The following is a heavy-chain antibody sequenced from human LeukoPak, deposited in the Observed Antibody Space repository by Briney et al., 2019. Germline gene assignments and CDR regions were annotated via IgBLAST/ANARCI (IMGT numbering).Heavy chain of an antibody. D-gene: IGHD3-10*01. V-gene: IGHV1-18*01. Sequence: ASVKVSCKASGYTFTSYGISWVRQAPGQGLEWMGWISAYNGNTNYAQKLQGRVTMTTDTSTSTAYMELRSLRSDDTAVYYCARDRGLWLWFVGDYYFDYWGQGTLVTVSP. CDR3: ARDRGLWLWFVGDYYFDY. CDR2: ISAYNGNT. J-gene: IGHJ4*02. CDR1: GYTFTSYG.